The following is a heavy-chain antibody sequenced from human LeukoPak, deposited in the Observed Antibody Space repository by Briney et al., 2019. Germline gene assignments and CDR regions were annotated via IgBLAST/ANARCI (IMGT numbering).Heavy chain of an antibody. CDR1: GFTFSFYG. V-gene: IGHV3-30*03. Sequence: GGSLRLSCAASGFTFSFYGIHWVRQAPGKGLEWVAVIKGRFTVSRDNSKNTLYLQMNSLRAEDTAVYYCATEFDPWGQGTLVTVSS. CDR3: ATEFDP. J-gene: IGHJ5*02. CDR2: I.